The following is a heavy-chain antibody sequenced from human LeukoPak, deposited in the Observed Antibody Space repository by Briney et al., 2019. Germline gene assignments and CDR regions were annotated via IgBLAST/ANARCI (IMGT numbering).Heavy chain of an antibody. J-gene: IGHJ5*02. Sequence: GASVKVSCKASGYTFTSYAMHRVRQAPGQRLEWMGWINAGNGNTKYSQEFQGRVTITRDTSASTAYMELSSLRSEDMAVYYCARDREVRGVRWFDPWGQGTLVTVSS. CDR1: GYTFTSYA. D-gene: IGHD3-10*01. CDR2: INAGNGNT. V-gene: IGHV1-3*03. CDR3: ARDREVRGVRWFDP.